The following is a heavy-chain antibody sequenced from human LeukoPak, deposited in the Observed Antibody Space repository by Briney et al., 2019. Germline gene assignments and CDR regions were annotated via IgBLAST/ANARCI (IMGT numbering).Heavy chain of an antibody. V-gene: IGHV3-11*04. D-gene: IGHD1-14*01. CDR2: ITMGGGSI. Sequence: PGGSLRPSFKPLGLPFSNSSLGWIRQSRGKGLEWISYITMGGGSIFYADFVEGRFTISRDNAKNSLYLQMNSLRAEDTAVYYCARDPRTRERGYYYYGMDVWGQGTTVTVSS. CDR3: ARDPRTRERGYYYYGMDV. J-gene: IGHJ6*02. CDR1: GLPFSNSS.